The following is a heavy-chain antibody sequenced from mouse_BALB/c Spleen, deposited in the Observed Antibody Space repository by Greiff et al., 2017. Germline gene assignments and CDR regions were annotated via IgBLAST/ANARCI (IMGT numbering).Heavy chain of an antibody. D-gene: IGHD2-14*01. V-gene: IGHV3-2*02. CDR2: ISYSGST. J-gene: IGHJ2*01. Sequence: EVKLLESGPGLVKPSQSLSLTCTVTGYSITSDYAWNWIRQFPGNKLEWMGYISYSGSTSYNPSLKSRISITRDTSKNQFFLQLNSVTTEDTATYYCARSGVRRLYYFDYWGQGTTLTVSS. CDR3: ARSGVRRLYYFDY. CDR1: GYSITSDYA.